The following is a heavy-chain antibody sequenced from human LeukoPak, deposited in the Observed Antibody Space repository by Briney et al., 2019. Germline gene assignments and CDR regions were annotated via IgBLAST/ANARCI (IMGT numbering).Heavy chain of an antibody. CDR3: TTWGRIAFSGNNY. J-gene: IGHJ4*02. V-gene: IGHV3-15*01. CDR2: IKIKTDGETT. Sequence: SGGSLRLSCAASGFTFSNAWMSWVRQAPGKGPEWVGRIKIKTDGETTEYAAPVKGRFLISRDDSKNTVYLQMSSLKTEDTAVYYCTTWGRIAFSGNNYWGQGTLVTVSS. CDR1: GFTFSNAW. D-gene: IGHD3-3*02.